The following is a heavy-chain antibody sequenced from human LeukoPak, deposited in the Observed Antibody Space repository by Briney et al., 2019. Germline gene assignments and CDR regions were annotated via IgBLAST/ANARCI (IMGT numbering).Heavy chain of an antibody. J-gene: IGHJ4*02. V-gene: IGHV4-59*11. D-gene: IGHD3-3*01. CDR3: ARVQGMGSYDFWSGYSVIGVLDY. CDR1: GGSISSHY. CDR2: IYYSGST. Sequence: TSETLSLTCTVSGGSISSHYWSWIRQPPGKGLEWIGYIYYSGSTNYNPSLKSRVTISVDTSKNQFSLKLSSVTAADTAVYYCARVQGMGSYDFWSGYSVIGVLDYWSQGTLVTVSS.